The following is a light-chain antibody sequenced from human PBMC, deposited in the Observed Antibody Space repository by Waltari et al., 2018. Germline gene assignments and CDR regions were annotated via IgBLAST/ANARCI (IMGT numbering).Light chain of an antibody. CDR3: QQYGSAPRT. CDR1: QSVSSSY. CDR2: GAS. Sequence: EIVLTQSPGTLSLSPGERATLSCKASQSVSSSYLAWYHQKPGQSLRLLIYGASSRASGIADRFSGSGSGTDLTLTVSRLEPEDFAVYYCQQYGSAPRTFGQGTKVEIK. V-gene: IGKV3-20*01. J-gene: IGKJ1*01.